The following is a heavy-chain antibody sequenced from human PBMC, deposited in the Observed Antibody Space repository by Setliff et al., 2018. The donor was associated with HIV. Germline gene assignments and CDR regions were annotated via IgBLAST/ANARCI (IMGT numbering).Heavy chain of an antibody. CDR3: ARGHSIHGSGYPLDSRHMDV. D-gene: IGHD5-12*01. Sequence: SETLSLTCSVSGDSISNSSSYWGWIRQPPGKELEWIGSIHFSGTTYYNPSLKSRVTIFVDTSKNHFSLKLRSVTAADTAVYYCARGHSIHGSGYPLDSRHMDVWGKGTTVTVSS. CDR1: GDSISNSSSY. J-gene: IGHJ6*03. CDR2: IHFSGTT. V-gene: IGHV4-39*02.